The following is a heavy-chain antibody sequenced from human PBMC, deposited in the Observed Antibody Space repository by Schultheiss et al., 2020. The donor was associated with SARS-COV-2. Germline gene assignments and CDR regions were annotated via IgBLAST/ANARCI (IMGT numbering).Heavy chain of an antibody. J-gene: IGHJ5*02. V-gene: IGHV4-34*01. CDR3: ARGRGYCSSTSCLRGRPNWVDP. Sequence: SETLSLTCAVYGGSFSGYYWSWIRQPPGKGLEWIGEINHSGSTNYNPSLKSRVTISVDTSKNQFSLKLSSVTAADTAVYYCARGRGYCSSTSCLRGRPNWVDPWGQGTLVTVSS. D-gene: IGHD2-2*01. CDR1: GGSFSGYY. CDR2: INHSGST.